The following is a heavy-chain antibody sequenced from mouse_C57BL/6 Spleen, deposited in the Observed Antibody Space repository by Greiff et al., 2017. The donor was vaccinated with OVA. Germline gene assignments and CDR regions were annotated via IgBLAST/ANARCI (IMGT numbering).Heavy chain of an antibody. CDR3: ARWRGRDDYDGYYYAMDY. J-gene: IGHJ4*01. D-gene: IGHD2-4*01. V-gene: IGHV5-6*01. Sequence: HLVASGGDLVKPGGSLKLSCAASGFTFSSYGMSWVRQTPDKRLEWVATISSGGSYTYYPDSVKGRFTISRDNAKNTLYLQMSSLKSEDTAMYYCARWRGRDDYDGYYYAMDYWGQGTSVTVSS. CDR2: ISSGGSYT. CDR1: GFTFSSYG.